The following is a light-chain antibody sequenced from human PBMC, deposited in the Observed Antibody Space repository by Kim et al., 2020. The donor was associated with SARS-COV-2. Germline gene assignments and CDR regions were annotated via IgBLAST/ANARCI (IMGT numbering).Light chain of an antibody. J-gene: IGLJ2*01. Sequence: VSPGQTASITCSGNKLGDKYACWYQQKPGQSPVLVIYQDSKRPSGIPERFSGSNSGNTATLTISGTQAMDEADYYCQAWDSSTVVFGGGTQLTVL. V-gene: IGLV3-1*01. CDR3: QAWDSSTVV. CDR1: KLGDKY. CDR2: QDS.